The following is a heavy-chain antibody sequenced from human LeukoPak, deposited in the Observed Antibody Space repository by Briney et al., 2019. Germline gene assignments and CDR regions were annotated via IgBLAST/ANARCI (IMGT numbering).Heavy chain of an antibody. Sequence: GASVKVSCKASGYTFTSYGISWVRQAPGQGLEWMGWISAYNGNTNYAQKLQGRVTMTTDTSTSKAYMELRSLRSDDTAVYYCARDSSGSYLSSYYYYGMDVWGQGTTVTVSS. D-gene: IGHD1-26*01. V-gene: IGHV1-18*01. CDR3: ARDSSGSYLSSYYYYGMDV. CDR1: GYTFTSYG. J-gene: IGHJ6*02. CDR2: ISAYNGNT.